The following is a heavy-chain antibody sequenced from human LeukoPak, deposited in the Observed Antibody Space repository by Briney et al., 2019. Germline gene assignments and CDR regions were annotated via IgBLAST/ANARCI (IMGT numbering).Heavy chain of an antibody. CDR2: ISCSCGIT. Sequence: GGSLRLSCAASGLTFSSYAMNWVRQAPGKGLEWVSSISCSCGITYYADSVKGRFTISRDNAPNSLFLQINSLRAEDSAVYYCARDVLDTVMVDDWGQGTLEAVSS. D-gene: IGHD5-18*01. J-gene: IGHJ4*02. V-gene: IGHV3-48*01. CDR3: ARDVLDTVMVDD. CDR1: GLTFSSYA.